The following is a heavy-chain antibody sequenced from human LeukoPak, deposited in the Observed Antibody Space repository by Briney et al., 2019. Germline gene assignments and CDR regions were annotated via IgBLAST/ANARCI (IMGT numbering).Heavy chain of an antibody. CDR1: GGSFSGYY. CDR2: INHSGST. CDR3: ARLYSSGWAAWFDP. D-gene: IGHD6-19*01. J-gene: IGHJ5*02. Sequence: SETLSLTCAVYGGSFSGYYWSWIRQPPGKGLEWIGEINHSGSTNYNPSLKSRVTISVDTSKNQFSLKLSSVTAADTAVYYCARLYSSGWAAWFDPWGQGTLVTVSS. V-gene: IGHV4-34*01.